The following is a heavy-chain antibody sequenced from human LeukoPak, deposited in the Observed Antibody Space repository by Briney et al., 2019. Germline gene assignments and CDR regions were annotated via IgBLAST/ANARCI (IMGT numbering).Heavy chain of an antibody. CDR1: GGSISSGSYY. J-gene: IGHJ4*02. V-gene: IGHV4-61*02. CDR3: ARGFAGNTNYFDY. CDR2: IYTSGST. Sequence: SETLSLTCTVSGGSISSGSYYWSWIRQPAGKGLEWIGRIYTSGSTNYNPSLKSRVTISVDTSKNQFSLKLSSVTAADTAVYYCARGFAGNTNYFDYWGQGTLVTVSS. D-gene: IGHD3-10*01.